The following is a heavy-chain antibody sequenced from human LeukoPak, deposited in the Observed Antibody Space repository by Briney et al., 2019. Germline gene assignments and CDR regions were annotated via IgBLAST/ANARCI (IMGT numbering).Heavy chain of an antibody. Sequence: GGSLRLSCAASGFTFSSYWMSWVRQAPGKGLEWVANIKQDGSEKYYVDSVKGRFTISRDDAKNSLYLQMNSLRAEDTAVYYCARDSRSGDFWSGTFDYWGQGTLVTVSS. D-gene: IGHD3-3*01. CDR3: ARDSRSGDFWSGTFDY. CDR2: IKQDGSEK. V-gene: IGHV3-7*01. CDR1: GFTFSSYW. J-gene: IGHJ4*02.